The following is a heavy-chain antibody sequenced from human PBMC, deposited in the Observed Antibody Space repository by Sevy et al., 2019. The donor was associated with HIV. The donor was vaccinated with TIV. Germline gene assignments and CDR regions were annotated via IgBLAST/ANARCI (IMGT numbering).Heavy chain of an antibody. CDR1: GGSISSSSYY. CDR3: ASSTLYGFYYFDY. V-gene: IGHV4-39*01. D-gene: IGHD3-10*01. J-gene: IGHJ4*02. CDR2: IYYSGST. Sequence: SETLSLTCTVSGGSISSSSYYWGWIRQPPGKGLEWIGSIYYSGSTYYNPSLKSRVTISVDTSKNQFSLKLSSVTAADTAVYYCASSTLYGFYYFDYWGQGTLSPSPQ.